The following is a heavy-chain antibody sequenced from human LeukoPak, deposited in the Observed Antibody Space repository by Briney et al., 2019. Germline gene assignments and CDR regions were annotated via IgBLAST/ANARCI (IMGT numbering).Heavy chain of an antibody. J-gene: IGHJ6*02. CDR2: INPNSGGT. D-gene: IGHD3-10*01. CDR3: VAGRLDHRYYYYSGMDV. Sequence: ASVKVSCKASGYTFTGYYMHWVRQAPGQGLEWMGWINPNSGGTNYAQKFQGRVTMTRDTSISTAYMELSRLRSDDTAVYYCVAGRLDHRYYYYSGMDVWGQGTTVSVSS. V-gene: IGHV1-2*02. CDR1: GYTFTGYY.